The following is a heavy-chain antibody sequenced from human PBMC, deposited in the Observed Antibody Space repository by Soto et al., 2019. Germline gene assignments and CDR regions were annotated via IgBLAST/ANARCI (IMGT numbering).Heavy chain of an antibody. D-gene: IGHD1-20*01. Sequence: PGGSLRLSCAASEFTFSSYSMHWVRQAPGKGLEWVAIISYDGSNKYYADSVKGRFTISRDNSKNTLYLQMHSLRVEDTAVYYCARGVNWNSLDYWGQGTRVTV. CDR3: ARGVNWNSLDY. CDR2: ISYDGSNK. J-gene: IGHJ4*02. CDR1: EFTFSSYS. V-gene: IGHV3-30-3*01.